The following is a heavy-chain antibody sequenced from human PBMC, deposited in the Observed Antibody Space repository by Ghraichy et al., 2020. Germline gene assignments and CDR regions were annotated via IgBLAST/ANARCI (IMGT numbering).Heavy chain of an antibody. CDR1: GFTFSSYS. Sequence: LSLTCAASGFTFSSYSMNWVRQAPGKGLEWLAYISSSSSTIDYADSVKGRFTISRDNAKNSLYLQMNSLRDEDTAVYYCARGLATLGYYYYGMDVWGQGTTVTVSS. CDR3: ARGLATLGYYYYGMDV. V-gene: IGHV3-48*02. CDR2: ISSSSSTI. D-gene: IGHD3-16*01. J-gene: IGHJ6*02.